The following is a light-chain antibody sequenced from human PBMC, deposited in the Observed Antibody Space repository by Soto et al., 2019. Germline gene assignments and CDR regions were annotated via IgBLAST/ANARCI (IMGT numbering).Light chain of an antibody. Sequence: EIVLTQSPATLYLSPGERATLACGASQSVSSSYLAWYQQKPGLAPRLLLYDASSRATGIPDRFSGSGSGTDFTLTISRLEPEDFAVYYCQQYGSSSWTVGQGTKVEIK. CDR3: QQYGSSSWT. CDR2: DAS. V-gene: IGKV3D-20*01. CDR1: QSVSSSY. J-gene: IGKJ1*01.